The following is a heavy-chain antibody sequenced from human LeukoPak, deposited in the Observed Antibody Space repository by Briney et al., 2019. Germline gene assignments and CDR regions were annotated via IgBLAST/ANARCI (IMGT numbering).Heavy chain of an antibody. Sequence: PGGSLRLSCAASGFTFSSYSMNWVRQAPGKGLEWVSYISSGTSTIYYADSVKGRFTISRDNAKNSLYLQMNSLRDEDTAVYYCAVGYRGANTFDYWGQGTLVTVSS. CDR2: ISSGTSTI. D-gene: IGHD5-12*01. V-gene: IGHV3-48*02. CDR3: AVGYRGANTFDY. CDR1: GFTFSSYS. J-gene: IGHJ4*02.